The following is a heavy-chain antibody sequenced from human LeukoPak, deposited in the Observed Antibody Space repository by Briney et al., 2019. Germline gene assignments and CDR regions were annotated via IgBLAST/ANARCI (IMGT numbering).Heavy chain of an antibody. J-gene: IGHJ4*02. CDR2: ISAYNGNT. CDR3: ARISGGSYSGGFDY. V-gene: IGHV1-18*01. D-gene: IGHD1-26*01. CDR1: VYTFTSYG. Sequence: GASVKVSCKASVYTFTSYGISWVRQAPGQGLEWMGWISAYNGNTNYAQKLQGRVTMTTDTSTSTAYMELRSLRSDDTAVYYCARISGGSYSGGFDYWGQGTLVTVSS.